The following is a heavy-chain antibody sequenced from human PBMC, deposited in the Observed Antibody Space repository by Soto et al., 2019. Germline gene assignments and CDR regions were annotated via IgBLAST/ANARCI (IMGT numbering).Heavy chain of an antibody. Sequence: PGGSLRLSCAASGFTVSNTYMSWVRQAPGEGLECVSIIYSDGRTFYADSVKGRFTISRDNSKNTLFLQMNSLREEDTAVYYCAKSERVDYWGQGTLVTVSS. J-gene: IGHJ4*02. CDR2: IYSDGRT. D-gene: IGHD6-25*01. V-gene: IGHV3-53*01. CDR3: AKSERVDY. CDR1: GFTVSNTY.